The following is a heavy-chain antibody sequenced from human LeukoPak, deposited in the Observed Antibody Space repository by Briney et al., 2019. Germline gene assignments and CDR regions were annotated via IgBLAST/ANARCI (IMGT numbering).Heavy chain of an antibody. Sequence: GGSLRLSCVASGFSFSSYWMSWVRQTPGKGLEWVANIKQEGSARYYVDSVTGRFTISRDNAMNSLYLQMNSLRVEDTAVYYCARDPGIAAAGTVGYFDSWGQGILVTVSS. V-gene: IGHV3-7*01. D-gene: IGHD6-13*01. CDR3: ARDPGIAAAGTVGYFDS. CDR2: IKQEGSAR. J-gene: IGHJ4*02. CDR1: GFSFSSYW.